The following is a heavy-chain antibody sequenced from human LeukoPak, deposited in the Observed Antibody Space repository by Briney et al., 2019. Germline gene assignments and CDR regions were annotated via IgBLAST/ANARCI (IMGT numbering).Heavy chain of an antibody. CDR1: GFTFSSYW. D-gene: IGHD6-13*01. V-gene: IGHV3-7*01. Sequence: GGSLRLSCAASGFTFSSYWMSWVRQAPGKGLEWLANIKQDGSEKYYVDSVKGRFTISRDNAKNSLYLQMNSLRAEDTAVYYCARDPAAAGTPYYFDYWGQGTLVTVSS. CDR2: IKQDGSEK. CDR3: ARDPAAAGTPYYFDY. J-gene: IGHJ4*02.